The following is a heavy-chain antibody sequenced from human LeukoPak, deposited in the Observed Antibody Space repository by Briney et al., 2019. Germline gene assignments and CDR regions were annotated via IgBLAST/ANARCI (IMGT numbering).Heavy chain of an antibody. CDR1: RYTFTSYA. CDR3: ARVQYDILTGYSYFDY. V-gene: IGHV1-18*01. Sequence: SLTVSCKPSRYTFTSYAISWVPQAPGQGLEGLGWSSSYNDNTNYAQKVQGRVTMTTDTSTSTAYLQLRSLRSDDTAVYYCARVQYDILTGYSYFDYWGQGTLVTVSS. J-gene: IGHJ4*02. D-gene: IGHD3-9*01. CDR2: SSSYNDNT.